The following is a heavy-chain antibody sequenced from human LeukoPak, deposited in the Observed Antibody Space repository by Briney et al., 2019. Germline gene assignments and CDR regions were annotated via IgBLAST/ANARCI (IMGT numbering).Heavy chain of an antibody. J-gene: IGHJ4*02. V-gene: IGHV3-64*01. CDR1: GFTFSSYA. CDR2: ISSNGGST. Sequence: GGSLRLSCAASGFTFSSYAMHWVRQAPGKGLEYVSAISSNGGSTYYANSVKGRFTISRDNSKNTLYLQMGSLRAEDMAVYYCARARGDVLRYFDWLFAPLDYWGQGTLVTVSS. D-gene: IGHD3-9*01. CDR3: ARARGDVLRYFDWLFAPLDY.